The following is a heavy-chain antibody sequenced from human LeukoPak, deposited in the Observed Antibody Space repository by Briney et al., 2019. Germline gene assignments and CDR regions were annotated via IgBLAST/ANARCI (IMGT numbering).Heavy chain of an antibody. CDR2: IYYSGST. CDR1: GGSISSYY. D-gene: IGHD3-10*01. CDR3: ARSMVRRNWFDP. V-gene: IGHV4-59*01. J-gene: IGHJ5*02. Sequence: KSSETLSLTCTVSGGSISSYYWSWIRQPPGKGLEWIGYIYYSGSTNYNPSLKSRVTISVDTSKNQFSLKLSSVTAADTAVYYCARSMVRRNWFDPWGQGTLVTVSS.